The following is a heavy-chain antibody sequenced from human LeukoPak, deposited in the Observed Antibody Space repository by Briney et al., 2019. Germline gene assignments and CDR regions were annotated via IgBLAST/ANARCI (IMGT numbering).Heavy chain of an antibody. V-gene: IGHV3-48*02. CDR1: ELPLSSYS. Sequence: GGSLRLSCAASELPLSSYSMNWVRQAPGKGREWISYINSDIYSNTIYYADTVKGRFTISRDNGKNSLYLQMNSLRDEDTAVYYCARDRDYAFDYWGQGTLVTVSS. CDR2: INSDIYSNTI. J-gene: IGHJ4*02. D-gene: IGHD4-17*01. CDR3: ARDRDYAFDY.